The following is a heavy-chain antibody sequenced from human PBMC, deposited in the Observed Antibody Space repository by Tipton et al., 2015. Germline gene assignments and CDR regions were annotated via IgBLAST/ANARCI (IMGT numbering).Heavy chain of an antibody. CDR3: ARTDALGHFDY. CDR2: ISVYNGKT. J-gene: IGHJ4*02. D-gene: IGHD2-8*01. Sequence: QSGAEVKKPGASVKVSCKASGYIFTSYGISWVRQAPGQGLEWMGWISVYNGKTNYAQKLQGRVTMTTDTSTSTAYMELRSLRSDDTAVYFCARTDALGHFDYWGLGTLVTVSS. CDR1: GYIFTSYG. V-gene: IGHV1-18*01.